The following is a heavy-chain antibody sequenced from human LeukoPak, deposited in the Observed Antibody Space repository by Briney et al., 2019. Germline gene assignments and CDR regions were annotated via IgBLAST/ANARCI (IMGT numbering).Heavy chain of an antibody. J-gene: IGHJ4*02. D-gene: IGHD4-23*01. CDR2: ISYDGSNK. CDR1: GFTFSSYA. V-gene: IGHV3-30-3*01. Sequence: AGGSLRLSCAASGFTFSSYAMHWVRQAPGKGLEWVAVISYDGSNKYYADSVKGRFTISRDNSKNTLYLQMNSLRAEDTAVYYCARKLDANWGQGTLVTVSS. CDR3: ARKLDAN.